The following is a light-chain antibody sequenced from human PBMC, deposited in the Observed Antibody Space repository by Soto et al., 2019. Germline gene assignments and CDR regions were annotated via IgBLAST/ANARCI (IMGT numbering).Light chain of an antibody. J-gene: IGLJ1*01. CDR2: EVS. Sequence: QSVLTQPASVSGSPGQSITISCTGTSSVVGGYNYVSWSQQHPGKAPKLLISEVSNRPSGVSNRFSGSKSGNTASLTISGLLADDEADYYCSSYTASSTLLFGTGTKVTVL. V-gene: IGLV2-14*03. CDR1: SSVVGGYNY. CDR3: SSYTASSTLL.